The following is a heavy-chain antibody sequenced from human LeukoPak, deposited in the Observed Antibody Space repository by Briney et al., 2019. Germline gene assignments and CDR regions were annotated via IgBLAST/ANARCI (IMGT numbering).Heavy chain of an antibody. CDR1: GFTFRDYY. Sequence: PGGCPRLSCAAAGFTFRDYYMGSIRQAPGKGLERVSCISSIGSTIYYADSVKGRFTIPRDNAKNSLYLQMNLLRAEDTAVYYCARDVVYYGSQDLLLYWGQGTLVTVSS. CDR3: ARDVVYYGSQDLLLY. CDR2: ISSIGSTI. J-gene: IGHJ4*02. V-gene: IGHV3-11*01. D-gene: IGHD3-10*01.